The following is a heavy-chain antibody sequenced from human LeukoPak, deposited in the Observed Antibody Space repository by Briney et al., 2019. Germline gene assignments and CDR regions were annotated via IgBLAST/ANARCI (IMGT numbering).Heavy chain of an antibody. D-gene: IGHD1-26*01. CDR2: ISAYNGNT. CDR3: ARDISVEWDTHPGFDY. J-gene: IGHJ4*02. V-gene: IGHV1-18*01. CDR1: GYTFTSYG. Sequence: ASVKVSCKASGYTFTSYGISWVRRAPGQGLEWMGWISAYNGNTNYAQKLQGRVTMTTDTSTSTAYMELRSLRSDDTAVYYCARDISVEWDTHPGFDYWGQGTLVTVSS.